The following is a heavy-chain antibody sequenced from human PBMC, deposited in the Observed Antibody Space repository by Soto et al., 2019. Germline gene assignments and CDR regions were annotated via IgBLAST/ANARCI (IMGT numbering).Heavy chain of an antibody. CDR1: GYTFTSYD. D-gene: IGHD2-15*01. CDR3: ARVGDCSGGSCYPIRYYYYGMDV. CDR2: MNPNSGNT. J-gene: IGHJ6*02. Sequence: ASVKLSCKTAGYTFTSYDINWVRQASGQGLEWMGWMNPNSGNTGYAQKFQGRVTMTRNTSISTAYMELSSLRSEDTAVYYCARVGDCSGGSCYPIRYYYYGMDVWGQGTTVTVSS. V-gene: IGHV1-8*01.